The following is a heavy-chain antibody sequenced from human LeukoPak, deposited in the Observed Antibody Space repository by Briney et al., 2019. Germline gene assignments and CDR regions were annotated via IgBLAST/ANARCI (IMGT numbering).Heavy chain of an antibody. D-gene: IGHD3-3*01. V-gene: IGHV3-21*04. J-gene: IGHJ6*03. CDR3: ARLGRFLEWLLPGYYYYYMDV. CDR2: ISSSSSYI. Sequence: GGSLRLSCAASGFTFSTYSMRWVRQAPGKGLEWVSSISSSSSYIYYADSVKGRFTISRDNAKKSLYLQMNSLRAEDTALYYCARLGRFLEWLLPGYYYYYMDVWGKGTTVTVSS. CDR1: GFTFSTYS.